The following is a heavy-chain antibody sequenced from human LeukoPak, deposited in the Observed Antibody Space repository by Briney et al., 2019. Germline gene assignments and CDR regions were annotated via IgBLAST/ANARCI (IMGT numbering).Heavy chain of an antibody. J-gene: IGHJ6*02. CDR3: AREMVRDYGMDV. CDR2: ISYDGSNK. Sequence: GGSLRLSCAASGFTFSSYAMHWVRQAPGKGLEWVAVISYDGSNKYYADSVKGRFTISRDNSKNTLYLQMNSLRAEDTAVYYCAREMVRDYGMDVWGQGTTVTVSS. V-gene: IGHV3-30-3*01. CDR1: GFTFSSYA. D-gene: IGHD2-8*01.